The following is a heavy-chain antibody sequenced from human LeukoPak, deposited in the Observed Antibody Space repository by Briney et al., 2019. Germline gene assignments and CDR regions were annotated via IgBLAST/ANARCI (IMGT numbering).Heavy chain of an antibody. CDR1: GYIFTRYG. CDR2: ISPYNANT. CDR3: SREGEGEDGTGHHNWYFDL. Sequence: GASVKVSCKASGYIFTRYGISWVRQAPGQGLEWMGWISPYNANTEYAQKFQGRVTMTTDTSTSTAYMELRSLRSDDTAMYYCSREGEGEDGTGHHNWYFDLWGRGTLVTVSS. J-gene: IGHJ2*01. V-gene: IGHV1-18*01. D-gene: IGHD2-8*02.